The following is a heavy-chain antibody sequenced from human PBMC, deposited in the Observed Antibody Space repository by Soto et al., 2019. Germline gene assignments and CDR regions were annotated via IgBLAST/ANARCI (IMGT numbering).Heavy chain of an antibody. CDR1: GFTFSSYG. J-gene: IGHJ4*02. Sequence: QVQLVESRGGVVQPGRSLRLSCAASGFTFSSYGMQWVRQAPGKGLEWVAVIWHDGSNQYYADSVKGRFTISRDNSNNTLYLQLNSLRAEDTAVYYCARERGQIDYWGQGTLVTVSS. V-gene: IGHV3-33*01. CDR2: IWHDGSNQ. CDR3: ARERGQIDY.